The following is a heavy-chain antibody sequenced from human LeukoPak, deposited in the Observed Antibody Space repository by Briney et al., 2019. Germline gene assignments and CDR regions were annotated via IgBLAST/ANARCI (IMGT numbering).Heavy chain of an antibody. V-gene: IGHV3-30-3*01. J-gene: IGHJ4*02. Sequence: GGSLRLSCAASGFTFSSYAMHWVRQAPGKGLEWVAVISYDGSNKYYADSVKGRFTISRDNSKNTLYLQMNSLRAEDTAVYYCAKNEGGYCSSTSCYALDYWGQGTLVTVSS. CDR1: GFTFSSYA. CDR2: ISYDGSNK. CDR3: AKNEGGYCSSTSCYALDY. D-gene: IGHD2-2*01.